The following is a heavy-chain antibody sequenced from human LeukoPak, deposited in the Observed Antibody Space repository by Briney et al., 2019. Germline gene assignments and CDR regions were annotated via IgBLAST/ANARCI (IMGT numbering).Heavy chain of an antibody. Sequence: SETLSLTCTVSGGSVSSGGYYWSWIRQHPGKGPEWIGYIFYSGSTHYNPSLKRRVTLSLDTSKNQFSLKLSSVTAADTAVYYCARACLHGSSRYFDYWGQGTLVTVSS. CDR3: ARACLHGSSRYFDY. CDR1: GGSVSSGGYY. V-gene: IGHV4-31*03. J-gene: IGHJ4*02. D-gene: IGHD2-2*01. CDR2: IFYSGST.